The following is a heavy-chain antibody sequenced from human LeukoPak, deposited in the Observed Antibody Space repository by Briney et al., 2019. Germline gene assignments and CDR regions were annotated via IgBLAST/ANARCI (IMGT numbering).Heavy chain of an antibody. J-gene: IGHJ5*02. V-gene: IGHV3-73*01. Sequence: LSGGSLRLSCAASGFTFSGSTMHWVRQASGKGLEWVGRIRRKVNSYATTYAASVRGRFTISRDDSNNTAFLQMNSLKTEDTAVYYCVRDRGRDWFDPWGQGILVTVSS. CDR2: IRRKVNSYAT. CDR1: GFTFSGST. D-gene: IGHD3-16*01. CDR3: VRDRGRDWFDP.